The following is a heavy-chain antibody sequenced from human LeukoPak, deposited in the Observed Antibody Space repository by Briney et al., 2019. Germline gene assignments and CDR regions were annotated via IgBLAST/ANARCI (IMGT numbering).Heavy chain of an antibody. CDR2: INHSGST. CDR3: ARLRSSSWYPPP. J-gene: IGHJ5*02. V-gene: IGHV4-34*01. CDR1: GGSFSGYY. D-gene: IGHD6-13*01. Sequence: PSETLSLTCAVYGGSFSGYYRSWIRQPPGKGLEWIGEINHSGSTNYNPSLKSRVTISVDTSKNQFSLKLSSVTAADTAVYHCARLRSSSWYPPPWGQGTLVTVSS.